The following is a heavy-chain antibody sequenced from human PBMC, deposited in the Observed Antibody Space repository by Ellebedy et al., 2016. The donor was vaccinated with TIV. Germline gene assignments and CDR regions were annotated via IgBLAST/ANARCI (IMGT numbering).Heavy chain of an antibody. CDR3: AREGIVVDNWFDP. CDR2: IYYSGST. D-gene: IGHD2-15*01. Sequence: ESLKISCAASGFTFSNYAMSWVRQAPGKGLEWIGYIYYSGSTNYNPSLKSRVTISVDTSKNQFSLKLSSVTAADTAVYYCAREGIVVDNWFDPWGQGTLVTVSS. J-gene: IGHJ5*02. CDR1: GFTFSNYA. V-gene: IGHV4-59*01.